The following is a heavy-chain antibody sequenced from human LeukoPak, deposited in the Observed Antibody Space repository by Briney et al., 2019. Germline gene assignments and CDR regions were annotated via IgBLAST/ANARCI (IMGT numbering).Heavy chain of an antibody. V-gene: IGHV4-30-4*08. J-gene: IGHJ3*02. D-gene: IGHD3-3*01. CDR2: IYYSGST. CDR1: GGSISSGDYY. CDR3: ASRALNYDFWSGQGAFDI. Sequence: SETLSLTCTVSGGSISSGDYYWSWIRQPPGKGLEWIGYIYYSGSTYYNPSLKSRVTISVDTSKNQFSLKLSSVTAADTAVYYCASRALNYDFWSGQGAFDIWGQGTMVTVSS.